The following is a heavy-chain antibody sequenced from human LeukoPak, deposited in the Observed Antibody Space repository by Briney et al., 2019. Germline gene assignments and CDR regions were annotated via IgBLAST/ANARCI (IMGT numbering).Heavy chain of an antibody. V-gene: IGHV3-21*06. CDR2: INWGSNHI. D-gene: IGHD6-19*01. J-gene: IGHJ4*02. CDR3: ARDNSGWSRDY. Sequence: PGGSLRLSCAASGFTLRSYSMSWVRQAPGKGLEWVSSINWGSNHIYYADAVQGRFTISRDNAKNSLYLQMNSLRVEDTAIYYCARDNSGWSRDYWGQGTLVTVSS. CDR1: GFTLRSYS.